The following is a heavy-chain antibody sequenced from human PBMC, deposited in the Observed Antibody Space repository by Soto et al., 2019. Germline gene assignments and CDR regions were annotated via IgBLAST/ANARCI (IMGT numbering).Heavy chain of an antibody. V-gene: IGHV1-24*01. J-gene: IGHJ4*02. CDR2: FDPEDGET. CDR3: ATLGGSYRAAFDY. CDR1: RDTLHDLS. Sequence: AEVSCAGCRDTLHDLSMALAHQVPGKGLEWMGGFDPEDGETIYAQKFQGRVTMTEDTSTDTAYMELSSLRSEDTAVYYCATLGGSYRAAFDYWGQGTLVKVSS. D-gene: IGHD1-26*01.